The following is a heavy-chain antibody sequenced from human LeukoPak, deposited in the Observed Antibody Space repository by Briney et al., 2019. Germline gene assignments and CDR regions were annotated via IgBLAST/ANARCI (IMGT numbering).Heavy chain of an antibody. CDR3: ARDGDYGDYSDY. V-gene: IGHV3-11*05. D-gene: IGHD4-17*01. J-gene: IGHJ4*02. Sequence: GGSLRLSCAASGFTFSDYYMSWIRQAPRKGLEWVSYTSSSSDYTNYADSVKGRFTISRDNAKNSLYLQMNSLRAEDVAVYYCARDGDYGDYSDYWGQGTLVTVSS. CDR1: GFTFSDYY. CDR2: TSSSSDYT.